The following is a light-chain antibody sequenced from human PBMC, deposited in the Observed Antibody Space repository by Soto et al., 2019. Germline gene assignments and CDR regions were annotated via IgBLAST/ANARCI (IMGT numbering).Light chain of an antibody. V-gene: IGLV3-25*03. CDR1: ALPKQY. CDR2: KDS. J-gene: IGLJ1*01. Sequence: SYELTQRPSVSVSPGQTARITCSGDALPKQYAYWYQQKPGQAPVLVIYKDSERPSGIPERFSGSSSGTTVTLTISGVQAEDEADYYCQSADSSGTYVFGIGTKVTVL. CDR3: QSADSSGTYV.